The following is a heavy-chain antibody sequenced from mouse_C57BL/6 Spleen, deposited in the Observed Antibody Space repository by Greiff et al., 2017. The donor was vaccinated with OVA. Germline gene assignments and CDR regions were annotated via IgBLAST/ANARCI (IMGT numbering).Heavy chain of an antibody. D-gene: IGHD4-1*01. J-gene: IGHJ3*01. Sequence: EVKLVESGGGLVKPGGSLKLSCAASGFTFSSYAMSWVRQTPEKRLEWVATISDGGSYTYYPDNVKGRFTISRDNAKNNLYLQMSHLKSEDIAMYYCARDRTGTGTWFAYWGQGTLVTVSA. V-gene: IGHV5-4*01. CDR2: ISDGGSYT. CDR1: GFTFSSYA. CDR3: ARDRTGTGTWFAY.